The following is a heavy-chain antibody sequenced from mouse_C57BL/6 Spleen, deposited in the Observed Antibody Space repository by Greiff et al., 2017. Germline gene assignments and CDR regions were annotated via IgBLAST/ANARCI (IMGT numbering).Heavy chain of an antibody. J-gene: IGHJ4*01. Sequence: EVQLVESGGGLVKPGGSLKLSCAASGFTFSDYGMHWVRQAPEKGLEWVAYISSGSSTIYYADTVKGRFTISRDNAKNTLFLQMNSLRSEDTAMYYCARRGDSSGPYYYAMDYWGQGTSVTVSS. CDR3: ARRGDSSGPYYYAMDY. D-gene: IGHD3-2*02. CDR1: GFTFSDYG. V-gene: IGHV5-17*01. CDR2: ISSGSSTI.